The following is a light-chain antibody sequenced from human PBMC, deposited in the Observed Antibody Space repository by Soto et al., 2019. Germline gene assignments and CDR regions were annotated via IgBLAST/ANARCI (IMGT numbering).Light chain of an antibody. CDR3: QQRSNWPGT. Sequence: EIVLTQSPATLSLSPGERATLSCRASQSVSSYLAWYQQKPGQAPRLLIYDASNRATGIPARFSGSGSGTDFTLTISSLEPEHFAVYYCQQRSNWPGTFGPGTKVDIK. CDR2: DAS. J-gene: IGKJ3*01. V-gene: IGKV3-11*01. CDR1: QSVSSY.